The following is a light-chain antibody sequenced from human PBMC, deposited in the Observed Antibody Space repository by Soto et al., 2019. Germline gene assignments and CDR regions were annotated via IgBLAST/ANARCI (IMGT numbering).Light chain of an antibody. V-gene: IGKV3-11*01. J-gene: IGKJ4*01. CDR3: QQRSNWVS. Sequence: EIVVTQSPATLSLSPGERATLSCRASQSVSSYLAWYQQKPGQAPRLLIYDASTRATAIPARFSGSGSWTDFTLTISGVEPEDVAVYYCQQRSNWVSFGGGTKVAIK. CDR1: QSVSSY. CDR2: DAS.